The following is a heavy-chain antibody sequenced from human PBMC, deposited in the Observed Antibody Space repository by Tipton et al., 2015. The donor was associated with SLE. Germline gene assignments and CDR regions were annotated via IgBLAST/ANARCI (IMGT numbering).Heavy chain of an antibody. CDR1: GFPFSNYW. CDR3: ARGRTPLPAEFDF. Sequence: SLRLSCAASGFPFSNYWMTWVRQAPGKGLEWVANIKDDGGEEHYLDSVKGRFTIYRDNPKNSLHLQMSSLRPEDTAVYYCARGRTPLPAEFDFWGQGTLVTVSS. J-gene: IGHJ4*02. D-gene: IGHD2-2*01. CDR2: IKDDGGEE. V-gene: IGHV3-7*01.